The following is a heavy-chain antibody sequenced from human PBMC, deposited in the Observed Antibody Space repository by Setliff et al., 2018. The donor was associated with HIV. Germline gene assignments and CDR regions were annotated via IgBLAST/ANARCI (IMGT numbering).Heavy chain of an antibody. D-gene: IGHD7-27*01. CDR3: ILLGMHGAFDI. V-gene: IGHV3-15*01. J-gene: IGHJ3*02. Sequence: LRLSCAGSGFNFKNAWMSWVRQAPGKGLEWVGRIKSRVDGETTAYAAPLKGRFTIPRDDSKNTLYLQMDSLSTEDTAVYYCILLGMHGAFDIWGQGTMVTVSS. CDR1: GFNFKNAW. CDR2: IKSRVDGETT.